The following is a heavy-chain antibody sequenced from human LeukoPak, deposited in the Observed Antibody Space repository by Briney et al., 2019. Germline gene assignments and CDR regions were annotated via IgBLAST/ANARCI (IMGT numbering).Heavy chain of an antibody. J-gene: IGHJ4*02. CDR3: ANGGLSDYFDY. CDR1: GFTFSSYA. CDR2: ISGSGGST. D-gene: IGHD3-16*02. Sequence: GGSLRLSCAASGFTFSSYAMSWVRQAPGKGLEWVSAISGSGGSTYYADSVKGRFTISRDNSKNTLYLQMNSLGAEDTAVYYCANGGLSDYFDYWGQGTLVTVSS. V-gene: IGHV3-23*01.